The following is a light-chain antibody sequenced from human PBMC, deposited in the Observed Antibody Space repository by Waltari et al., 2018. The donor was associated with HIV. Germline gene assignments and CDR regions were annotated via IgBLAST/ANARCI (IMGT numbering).Light chain of an antibody. J-gene: IGLJ2*01. V-gene: IGLV2-23*02. Sequence: QSALPQPASVSGSPGQSLTISCIGTNSAVAAYNLVSWYQHRPGQAPNLIIYEVNKRPSGVSDRFSASKSGNTASLTLAGLQAEDEANYYCCSFTGRKSLIFGGGTKLTVL. CDR1: NSAVAAYNL. CDR2: EVN. CDR3: CSFTGRKSLI.